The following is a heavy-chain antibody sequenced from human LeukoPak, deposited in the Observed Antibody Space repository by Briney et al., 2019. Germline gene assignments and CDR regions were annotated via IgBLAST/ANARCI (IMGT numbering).Heavy chain of an antibody. D-gene: IGHD3-22*01. CDR3: ARDYYDSSANWFDP. CDR2: INPNSGGT. CDR1: GYTFTVYY. J-gene: IGHJ5*02. Sequence: ASVTVSCKASGYTFTVYYMHWVRQAPGQGLEWMGWINPNSGGTNYAQTFQGRVTMTRDTSISTAYMELSRLRSDDTAVYYCARDYYDSSANWFDPWGQGTLVTVSS. V-gene: IGHV1-2*02.